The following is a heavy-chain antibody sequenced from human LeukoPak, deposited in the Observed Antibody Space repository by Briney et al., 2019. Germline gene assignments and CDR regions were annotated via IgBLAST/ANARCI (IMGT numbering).Heavy chain of an antibody. CDR3: ARLLFTVTSRDLDY. CDR2: ISAYNGNT. CDR1: LYTLSSYV. Sequence: GASVNVSFKAALYTLSSYVISWVRQAPGQGVEGMGWISAYNGNTNYAQKLQGRVTMTTDTSTSTAYMELRSLRSDDTAVYYCARLLFTVTSRDLDYWGQGTLVTVSS. V-gene: IGHV1-18*01. J-gene: IGHJ4*02. D-gene: IGHD4-17*01.